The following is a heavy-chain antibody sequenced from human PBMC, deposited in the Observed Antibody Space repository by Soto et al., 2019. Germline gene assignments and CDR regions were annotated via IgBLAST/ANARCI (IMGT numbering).Heavy chain of an antibody. CDR1: GGSFSGYY. J-gene: IGHJ6*03. CDR2: INHSGST. CDR3: ARAQPRGSVYYYYYMDV. D-gene: IGHD3-16*01. Sequence: QVQLQQWGAGLLKPSETLSLTCAVYGGSFSGYYWSWIRQPPGKGLEWIGEINHSGSTNYNPSLKSRVTISVDTSKTQFSLKLSSVTAAVTAVYYCARAQPRGSVYYYYYMDVWGKGTTVTVSS. V-gene: IGHV4-34*01.